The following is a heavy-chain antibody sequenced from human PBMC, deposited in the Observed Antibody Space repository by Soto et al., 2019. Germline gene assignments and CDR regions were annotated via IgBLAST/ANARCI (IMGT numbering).Heavy chain of an antibody. Sequence: PGGSLRLSCAASGFTFSSYAMSWVRQAPGKGLEWVSAISGSGGSTYYADSVKGRFTISRDNSKNTLYLQMNSLRAEDTAVYYCAKDWGIAAAGTYYFDYWGQGTLVTVSS. CDR3: AKDWGIAAAGTYYFDY. D-gene: IGHD6-13*01. V-gene: IGHV3-23*01. CDR2: ISGSGGST. CDR1: GFTFSSYA. J-gene: IGHJ4*02.